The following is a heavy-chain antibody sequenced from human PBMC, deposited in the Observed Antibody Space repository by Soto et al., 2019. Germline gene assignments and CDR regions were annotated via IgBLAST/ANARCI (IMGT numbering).Heavy chain of an antibody. J-gene: IGHJ6*03. CDR2: IIPILGIA. D-gene: IGHD2-2*01. Sequence: QVQLVQSGAEVKKPGSSVKVSCKASGGTFSSYTISWVRQAPGQGLEWMGRIIPILGIANYAQKFQGRVTITADKTTSTAYMELSSLRSDDTAVYYCARGRPAAMREYYYYYYMDVWGKGTTVTVSS. V-gene: IGHV1-69*02. CDR3: ARGRPAAMREYYYYYYMDV. CDR1: GGTFSSYT.